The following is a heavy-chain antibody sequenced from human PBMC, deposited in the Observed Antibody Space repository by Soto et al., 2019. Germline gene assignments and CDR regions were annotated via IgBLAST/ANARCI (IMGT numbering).Heavy chain of an antibody. CDR3: ARGLVVTAKGWFDL. D-gene: IGHD2-21*02. CDR1: GLTFSSYS. J-gene: IGHJ5*02. V-gene: IGHV3-30-3*01. Sequence: QVQLVQSGGGVVQPGRSLRLPCAASGLTFSSYSMNWVRQTPGKGLEWVAVVSYDGNRKYYADSVKGRFTISRENAKNTLYLQMDNLRSADTAVYYCARGLVVTAKGWFDLWGQGPLVTVSP. CDR2: VSYDGNRK.